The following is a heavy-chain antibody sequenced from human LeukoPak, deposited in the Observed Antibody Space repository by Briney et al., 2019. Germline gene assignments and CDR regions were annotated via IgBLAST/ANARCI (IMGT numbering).Heavy chain of an antibody. CDR2: IYYSGST. CDR3: ARETWYSSSLAFDY. V-gene: IGHV4-59*01. J-gene: IGHJ4*02. D-gene: IGHD6-13*01. Sequence: SETLSLTCAVYGGSFSGYYWSWIRQPPGKGLEWIGYIYYSGSTNYNPSLKSRVTISVDTSKNQFSLKLSSVTAADTAVYYCARETWYSSSLAFDYWGQGTLVTVSS. CDR1: GGSFSGYY.